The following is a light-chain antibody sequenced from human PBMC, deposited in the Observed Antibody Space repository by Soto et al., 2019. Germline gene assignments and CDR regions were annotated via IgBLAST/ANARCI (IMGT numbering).Light chain of an antibody. J-gene: IGKJ2*01. Sequence: DIQMTQAPSTLSASVGDRVTITCRASQSISSWLAWYQQKPGKAPKLLIYKASTLASGVTSRFSGSGSGTEFTLTISSLQPDDFATYYCQQYHTYSYTVGEGTQLEIK. CDR3: QQYHTYSYT. CDR1: QSISSW. CDR2: KAS. V-gene: IGKV1-5*03.